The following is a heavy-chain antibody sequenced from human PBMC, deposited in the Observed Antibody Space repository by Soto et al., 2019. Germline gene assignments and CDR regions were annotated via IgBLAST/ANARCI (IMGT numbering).Heavy chain of an antibody. V-gene: IGHV3-23*01. J-gene: IGHJ4*02. Sequence: GGSLRLSCAASGFTFSSYAMSWVRQAPGKGLEWVSAISGSGGSTYYADSVKGRFTISRDNSKNTLYLQMNSLRAEDTAVYYCAKGTTVTIFGVVITRSFDYWGQGTLVTRLL. D-gene: IGHD3-3*01. CDR2: ISGSGGST. CDR3: AKGTTVTIFGVVITRSFDY. CDR1: GFTFSSYA.